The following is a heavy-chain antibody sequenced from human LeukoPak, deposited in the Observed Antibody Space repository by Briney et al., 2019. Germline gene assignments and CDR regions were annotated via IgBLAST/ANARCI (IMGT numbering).Heavy chain of an antibody. D-gene: IGHD5-24*01. CDR3: ARGRDGYNYRGY. J-gene: IGHJ4*02. CDR1: GFTFDIYW. V-gene: IGHV3-23*01. CDR2: ISGNGGNT. Sequence: GGSLRLSCAASGFTFDIYWMSWVRQAPGRGLEWVSVISGNGGNTYYADSVTGRFTISRDSSKNTLYLQMNSLRAEDTAVYYCARGRDGYNYRGYWGQGTLVTVSS.